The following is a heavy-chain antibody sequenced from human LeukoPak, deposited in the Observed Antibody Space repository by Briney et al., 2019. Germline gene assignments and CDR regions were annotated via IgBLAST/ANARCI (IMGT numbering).Heavy chain of an antibody. CDR3: VREGGSDWYSGWFDP. V-gene: IGHV3-7*01. J-gene: IGHJ5*02. D-gene: IGHD6-19*01. CDR2: IKKDGSEK. CDR1: GFTFSSYW. Sequence: GGSLRLSCAASGFTFSSYWMSWVRQVPGKGLEGVANIKKDGSEKKYVDSVKGRFTISRDNAENSLYLQMNSLRVEDTAVYYCVREGGSDWYSGWFDPWGQGTLVTVSS.